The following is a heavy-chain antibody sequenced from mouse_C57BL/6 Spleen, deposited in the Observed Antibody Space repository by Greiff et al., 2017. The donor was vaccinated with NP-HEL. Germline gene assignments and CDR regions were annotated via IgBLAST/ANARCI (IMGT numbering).Heavy chain of an antibody. D-gene: IGHD2-4*01. CDR3: TGDDYDGPGAY. CDR1: GFTFSDAW. Sequence: EVQRVESGGGLVQPGGSMKLSCAASGFTFSDAWMDWVRQSPEKGLEWVAEIRNKANNHATYYAESVKGRFTISRDDSKSSVYLQMNSLRAEDTGIYYCTGDDYDGPGAYWGQGTLVTVSA. V-gene: IGHV6-6*01. CDR2: IRNKANNHAT. J-gene: IGHJ3*01.